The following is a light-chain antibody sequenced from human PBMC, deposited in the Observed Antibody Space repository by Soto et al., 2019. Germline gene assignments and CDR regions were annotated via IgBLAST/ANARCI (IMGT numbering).Light chain of an antibody. CDR1: QSLSSN. J-gene: IGKJ1*01. CDR3: QQYGDSPRS. CDR2: HAS. Sequence: ERVLTKSPATLSVSYSERATLSWVASQSLSSNLAWYQQKPGQAPRLLFYHASRRATGTPDRFSVSGSGTDFTLTISRLEPGDFAVYYCQQYGDSPRSFGQGTKVDI. V-gene: IGKV3D-20*01.